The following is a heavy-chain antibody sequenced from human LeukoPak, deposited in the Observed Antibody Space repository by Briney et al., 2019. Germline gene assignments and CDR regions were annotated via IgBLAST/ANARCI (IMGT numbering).Heavy chain of an antibody. D-gene: IGHD6-13*01. CDR2: IKQDGSEK. CDR3: ARVQDGSSWYEYFQH. V-gene: IGHV3-7*01. Sequence: GGSLRLSCAASGFTFSSYWMIWVRQAPGKGLEWVANIKQDGSEKYYVDSVKGRFTISRDNAKNSVYLQMNSLRAEDTAVYYCARVQDGSSWYEYFQHWGQGTLVTVSS. J-gene: IGHJ1*01. CDR1: GFTFSSYW.